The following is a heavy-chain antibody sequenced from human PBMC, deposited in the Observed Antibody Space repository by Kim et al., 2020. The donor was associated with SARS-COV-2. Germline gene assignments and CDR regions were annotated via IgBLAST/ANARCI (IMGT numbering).Heavy chain of an antibody. CDR1: GGSFSGYY. D-gene: IGHD6-13*01. CDR2: INHSGST. J-gene: IGHJ4*02. Sequence: SETLSLTCAVYGGSFSGYYWSWIRQPPGKGLEWIGEINHSGSTNYNPALKSRVTISVDTSKNQFSLKLISVTAADTAVYYCARGWAAATGEFDYWGQGTLVTVSS. V-gene: IGHV4-34*01. CDR3: ARGWAAATGEFDY.